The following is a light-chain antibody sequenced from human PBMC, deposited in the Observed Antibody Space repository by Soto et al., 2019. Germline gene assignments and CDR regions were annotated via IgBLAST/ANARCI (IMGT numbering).Light chain of an antibody. V-gene: IGKV1-5*03. CDR2: QAS. CDR1: EDISRW. Sequence: DIHLTQSPSTLSASVGDRVTITCRASEDISRWLAWYQHKPGKAPKLLIYQASNLESGVPARFTGSGSETEFTLTISGLQPDDFASYCFLQYSCYPSTFGQGTKLEIK. J-gene: IGKJ2*01. CDR3: LQYSCYPST.